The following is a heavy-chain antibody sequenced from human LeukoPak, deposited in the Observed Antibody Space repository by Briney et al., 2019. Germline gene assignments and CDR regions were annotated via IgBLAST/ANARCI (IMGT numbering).Heavy chain of an antibody. CDR2: TSSDLNVK. CDR3: AREGYYGSGSPPSLYFDY. V-gene: IGHV3-30-3*01. J-gene: IGHJ4*02. D-gene: IGHD3-10*01. Sequence: GGSLRLSCAASGFTFRNYVIHWVRQAPGKGPEWVAVTSSDLNVKLYADSVKGRFTISRDNSRSTLYLQMNSLRPEDTAIYYCAREGYYGSGSPPSLYFDYWGQGTLVTVSS. CDR1: GFTFRNYV.